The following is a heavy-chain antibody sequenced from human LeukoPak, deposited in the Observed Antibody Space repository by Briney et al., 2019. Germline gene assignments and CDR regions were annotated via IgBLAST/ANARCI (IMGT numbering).Heavy chain of an antibody. CDR3: ARDLWFGGPFYYYYYYMDV. CDR1: GGSISSYY. D-gene: IGHD3-10*01. CDR2: IYYSGST. V-gene: IGHV4-59*12. Sequence: NPSETLSLTCTVSGGSISSYYWSWIRQPPGKGLEWIGYIYYSGSTYYNPSLKSRVTISVDTSKNQFSLKLSSVTAADTAVYYCARDLWFGGPFYYYYYYMDVWGKGTTVTVSS. J-gene: IGHJ6*03.